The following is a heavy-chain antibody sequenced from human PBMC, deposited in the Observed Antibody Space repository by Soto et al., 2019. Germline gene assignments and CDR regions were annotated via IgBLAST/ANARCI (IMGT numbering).Heavy chain of an antibody. CDR2: IYYSGST. D-gene: IGHD3-10*01. CDR1: GGSISSYY. V-gene: IGHV4-59*01. J-gene: IGHJ4*02. CDR3: GRCGLSRYGSGTYYFDY. Sequence: PSETLSLTCTVSGGSISSYYWSWIRQPPGKGMEWIGYIYYSGSTNYNPSLKSRVTISVDTSKNKFSLKLSSVTAADTAVYYCGRCGLSRYGSGTYYFDYWGQGTLVTVSS.